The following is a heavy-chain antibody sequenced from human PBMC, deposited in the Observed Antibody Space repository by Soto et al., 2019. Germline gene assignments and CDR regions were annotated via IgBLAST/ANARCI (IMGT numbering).Heavy chain of an antibody. CDR3: ARSRTYYYDSSGYWVGMDV. J-gene: IGHJ6*02. CDR1: GYSFTTYW. D-gene: IGHD3-22*01. Sequence: GESLKISCKGSGYSFTTYWIGWVRQMPGKGLEWLGIIYPGDSTTRYSPSFQGQVSISADKSISTAYLQWSSLKASDTAMYYCARSRTYYYDSSGYWVGMDVWGQGTTVTVSS. CDR2: IYPGDSTT. V-gene: IGHV5-51*01.